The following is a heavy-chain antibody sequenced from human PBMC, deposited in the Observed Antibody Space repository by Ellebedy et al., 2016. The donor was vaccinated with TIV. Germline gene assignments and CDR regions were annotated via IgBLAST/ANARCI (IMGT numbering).Heavy chain of an antibody. V-gene: IGHV3-7*01. CDR3: AKEWSAFDL. CDR1: GFSFSNYW. D-gene: IGHD3-3*01. CDR2: INKDGSEE. Sequence: GESLKISCAASGFSFSNYWMTWVRQAPGKGLEWVANINKDGSEEQYVDSVKGRVTISRDNAKNSLYLQMNSLRAEDTAVYYCAKEWSAFDLWGQGTMVTVSS. J-gene: IGHJ3*01.